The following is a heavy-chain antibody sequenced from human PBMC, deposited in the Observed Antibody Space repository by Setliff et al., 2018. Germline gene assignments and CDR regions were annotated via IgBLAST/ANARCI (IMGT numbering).Heavy chain of an antibody. J-gene: IGHJ4*02. CDR3: ARGRGGHYDSSGYYYVFDY. CDR2: IYPEDSNI. Sequence: GESLKISCKGSGYSFTSYWIGWVRQMPGKGLEWMGMIYPEDSNIRYSPSFQGQVTISADRSINTAYLQISSLKAEDTAVYYCARGRGGHYDSSGYYYVFDYWGQGTLVTVSS. CDR1: GYSFTSYW. V-gene: IGHV5-51*01. D-gene: IGHD3-22*01.